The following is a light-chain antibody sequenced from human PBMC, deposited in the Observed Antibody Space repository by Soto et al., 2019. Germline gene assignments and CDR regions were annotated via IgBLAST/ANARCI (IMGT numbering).Light chain of an antibody. Sequence: EIVMTQSPATLSVSPGERATLSCRASQSVSSNFAWYQQKPGQAPRLLIYGASTRATGIPARFSGSGSGTEFTLTFSSLQSEDFAVYYCQQYNNWPLTFGGGTKVEIK. CDR1: QSVSSN. J-gene: IGKJ4*01. V-gene: IGKV3-15*01. CDR3: QQYNNWPLT. CDR2: GAS.